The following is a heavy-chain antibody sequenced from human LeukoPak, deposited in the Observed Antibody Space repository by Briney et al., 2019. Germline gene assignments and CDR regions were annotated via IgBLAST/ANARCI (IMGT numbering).Heavy chain of an antibody. J-gene: IGHJ4*02. Sequence: GGSLRLSCAASGFTFSSYSMDWVRQAPGKGLEWVSYISSSSSTIYYADSVKGRFTISRDNAKNSLYLQMNSLRAEDTAVYYCARGPYDFWSGYWAFDYWGQGTLVTVSS. D-gene: IGHD3-3*01. CDR3: ARGPYDFWSGYWAFDY. V-gene: IGHV3-48*01. CDR1: GFTFSSYS. CDR2: ISSSSSTI.